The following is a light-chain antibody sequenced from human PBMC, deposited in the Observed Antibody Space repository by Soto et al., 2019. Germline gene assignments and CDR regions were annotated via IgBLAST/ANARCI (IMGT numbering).Light chain of an antibody. J-gene: IGKJ1*01. CDR2: AAS. V-gene: IGKV1-39*01. CDR1: QSISSW. CDR3: PQSYSTPWT. Sequence: TQTSQSPATVSATVGDRVTIHCRASQSISSWLAWYQQKPGKAPKLLIYAASSLQSGVPSRFSGSGSGTDFTLTISSLQPEDFATYYCPQSYSTPWTSAQGT.